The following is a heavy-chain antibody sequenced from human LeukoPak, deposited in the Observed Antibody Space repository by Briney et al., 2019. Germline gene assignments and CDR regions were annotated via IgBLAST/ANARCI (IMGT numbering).Heavy chain of an antibody. CDR2: INPNSGGT. D-gene: IGHD2-21*01. CDR1: GYTFTGYY. J-gene: IGHJ6*03. V-gene: IGHV1-2*02. Sequence: ASVKVPCKASGYTFTGYYMHWVRQAAGQGLEWMGWINPNSGGTNYAQKFQGRVTMTRDTSISTAYMELSRLRSDDTAVYYCARGGEPAYYYYYMDVWGKGTTVTISS. CDR3: ARGGEPAYYYYYMDV.